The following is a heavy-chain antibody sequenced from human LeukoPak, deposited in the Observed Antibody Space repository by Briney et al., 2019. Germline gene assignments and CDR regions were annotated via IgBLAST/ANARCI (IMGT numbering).Heavy chain of an antibody. CDR3: ARSRAFNSGAFDP. D-gene: IGHD1-26*01. Sequence: SETLSLTCAVSGGSISSSNWWSWVRQPPGKGLEWIGEIYHSGSTNYNPSLKSRVTISVDTSKNQFSLRLNSVTAADTAVYYCARSRAFNSGAFDPWGQGSLVTVSS. CDR2: IYHSGST. CDR1: GGSISSSNW. J-gene: IGHJ5*02. V-gene: IGHV4-4*02.